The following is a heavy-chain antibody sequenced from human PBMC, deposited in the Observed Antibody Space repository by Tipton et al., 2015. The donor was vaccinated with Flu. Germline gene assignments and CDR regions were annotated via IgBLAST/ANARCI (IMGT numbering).Heavy chain of an antibody. CDR3: ARVRSIAAAGTEDAFDI. V-gene: IGHV1-8*01. J-gene: IGHJ3*02. D-gene: IGHD6-13*01. CDR1: GYTFTSYD. Sequence: QSGAEVKKPGASVKVSCKASGYTFTSYDINWVRQATGQGLEWMGWMNPNSGNTGYAQKFQGRVTMTRNTSISTAYMELSSLRSEDTAVYYCARVRSIAAAGTEDAFDIWGQGTMVTVSS. CDR2: MNPNSGNT.